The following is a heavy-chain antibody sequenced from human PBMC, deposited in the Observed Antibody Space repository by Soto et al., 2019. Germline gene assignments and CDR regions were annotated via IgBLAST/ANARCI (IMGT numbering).Heavy chain of an antibody. CDR1: GVSFSGYY. CDR2: INHSGST. Sequence: QVQLQQWGAGLLKPSETLSLTCAVYGVSFSGYYWSWIRQPPGKGLEWIGEINHSGSTNYNPSLKSRVTISVDTSKNQFSLKLGSVTAADTAVYYCARGGYVLRYFDWLRDAFDIWGQGTMVTVSS. V-gene: IGHV4-34*01. D-gene: IGHD3-9*01. CDR3: ARGGYVLRYFDWLRDAFDI. J-gene: IGHJ3*02.